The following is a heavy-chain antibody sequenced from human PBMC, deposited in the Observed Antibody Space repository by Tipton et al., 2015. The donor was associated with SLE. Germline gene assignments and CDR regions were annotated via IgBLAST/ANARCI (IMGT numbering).Heavy chain of an antibody. CDR2: IYPSGTT. CDR1: GFSIRSYY. D-gene: IGHD5-24*01. J-gene: IGHJ4*02. Sequence: TLSLTCTVSGFSIRSYYWGWIRQPPGKGLEWLGTIYPSGTTYYNPSLKSRLTLSIDTSKNQFSLKLSSVTAADTAVYYCVRLELPATKADYWGPGTLVTVSS. V-gene: IGHV4-38-2*02. CDR3: VRLELPATKADY.